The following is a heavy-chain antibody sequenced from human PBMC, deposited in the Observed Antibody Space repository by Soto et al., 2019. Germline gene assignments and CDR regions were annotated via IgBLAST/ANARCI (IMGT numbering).Heavy chain of an antibody. CDR3: ARKGYFGWGIYHFDS. V-gene: IGHV1-3*01. CDR2: INPAKGDA. CDR1: GYIFTSYP. Sequence: VQLVQSGAEVKKPEASVKVSCKTSGYIFTSYPIHWVRQAPGQRLEWMGWINPAKGDAGSSQGLQGRVTFTSDAAANTVHLELINLRSEDTAVYYCARKGYFGWGIYHFDSWGQGTLVTVSA. D-gene: IGHD3-10*01. J-gene: IGHJ4*02.